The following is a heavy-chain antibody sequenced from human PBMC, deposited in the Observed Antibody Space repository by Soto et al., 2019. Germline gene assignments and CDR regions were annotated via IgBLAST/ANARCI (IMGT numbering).Heavy chain of an antibody. CDR2: IWYDGSNK. J-gene: IGHJ4*02. D-gene: IGHD6-13*01. Sequence: QVQLVESGGGVVQPGRSLRLSCAASGFTFSSYGMHWVRQAPGKGLEWVAVIWYDGSNKYYADSVKGRFTISRDNSKNTLYLQMTSLRAEDTAAYYCARDPVSDRSSWFFDYWGQGTLVTVSS. V-gene: IGHV3-33*01. CDR3: ARDPVSDRSSWFFDY. CDR1: GFTFSSYG.